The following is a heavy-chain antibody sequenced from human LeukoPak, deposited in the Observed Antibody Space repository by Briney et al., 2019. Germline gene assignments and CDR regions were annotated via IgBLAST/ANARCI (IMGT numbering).Heavy chain of an antibody. CDR2: IYYSGST. Sequence: SETLSLTCIVSGGSISSGGYYWSWIRQDPGKGLEWIEYIYYSGSTYYNPSLKSRVTISVDTSKNQFSLKLSSVTAADTAVYYCARDRGPYSGYDSYYFDYWGQGTLVTVSS. D-gene: IGHD5-12*01. V-gene: IGHV4-31*03. J-gene: IGHJ4*02. CDR3: ARDRGPYSGYDSYYFDY. CDR1: GGSISSGGYY.